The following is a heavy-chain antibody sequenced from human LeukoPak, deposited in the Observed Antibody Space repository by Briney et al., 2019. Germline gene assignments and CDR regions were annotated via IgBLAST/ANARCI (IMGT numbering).Heavy chain of an antibody. Sequence: TETLSFTCTVSGGSISSYYWSWIRQPPGKGLEWIGYIYYSGSTNYNPSLKSRVTISVDTSKNQFSLKLSSVTAADTAVYYCARSGYSYGADAFDIWGQGTMVTVSS. D-gene: IGHD5-18*01. V-gene: IGHV4-59*01. J-gene: IGHJ3*02. CDR1: GGSISSYY. CDR3: ARSGYSYGADAFDI. CDR2: IYYSGST.